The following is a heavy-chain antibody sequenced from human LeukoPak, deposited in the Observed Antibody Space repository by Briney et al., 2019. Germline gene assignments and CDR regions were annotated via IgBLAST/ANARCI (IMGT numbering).Heavy chain of an antibody. CDR1: GDSVSSNSSA. V-gene: IGHV6-1*01. D-gene: IGHD5-12*01. CDR2: TYYRSKWYN. Sequence: SQTLSLTCAISGDSVSSNSSAWIWIRQSPSRGLEWLGRTYYRSKWYNDYAVSVKSRITINPDTSKNQFSLQLNSVTPEDTAVYYCARQDGYHDAFDIWGQGTMVTVSS. J-gene: IGHJ3*02. CDR3: ARQDGYHDAFDI.